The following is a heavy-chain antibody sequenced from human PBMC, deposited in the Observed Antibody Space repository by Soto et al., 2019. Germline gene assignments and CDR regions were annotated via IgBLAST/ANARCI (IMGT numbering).Heavy chain of an antibody. Sequence: QVQLVQSAAEVERPGASVKVSCQISGYSFPAFYIHWVRQAPGQGLEWVGWFNPKTGGANSAQKVHGRVTMTRATSISTVYMDLSGLTSDDTAVYYCARASAAATSWFDYWGQGTLVTVSS. V-gene: IGHV1-2*02. CDR2: FNPKTGGA. D-gene: IGHD6-25*01. CDR3: ARASAAATSWFDY. CDR1: GYSFPAFY. J-gene: IGHJ5*01.